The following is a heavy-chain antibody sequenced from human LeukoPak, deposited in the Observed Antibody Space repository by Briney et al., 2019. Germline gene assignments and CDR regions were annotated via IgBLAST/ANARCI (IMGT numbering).Heavy chain of an antibody. CDR2: ISGSDAGT. CDR3: ARLTVWGAHFDY. CDR1: GFTFNNYA. D-gene: IGHD3-16*01. Sequence: GGSLRLSCAASGFTFNNYAMSWVRQAPGKGLEWVSAISGSDAGTYYADSVKGRFTISRDNSKNTLYLQMNSLRAEDTAVYYCARLTVWGAHFDYWGQGTLVTVSS. J-gene: IGHJ4*02. V-gene: IGHV3-23*01.